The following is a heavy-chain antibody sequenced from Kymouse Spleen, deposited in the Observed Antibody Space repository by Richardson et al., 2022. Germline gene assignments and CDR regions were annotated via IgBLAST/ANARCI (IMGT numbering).Heavy chain of an antibody. V-gene: IGHV4-39*01. J-gene: IGHJ4*02. CDR2: IYYSGST. CDR3: ARQGSGWSPLFDY. D-gene: IGHD6-19*01. CDR1: GGSISSSSYY. Sequence: QLQLQESGPGLVKPSETLSLTCTVSGGSISSSSYYWGWIRQPPGKGLEWIGSIYYSGSTYYNPSLKSRVTISVDTSKNQFSLKLSSVTAADTAVYYCARQGSGWSPLFDYWGQGTLVTVSS.